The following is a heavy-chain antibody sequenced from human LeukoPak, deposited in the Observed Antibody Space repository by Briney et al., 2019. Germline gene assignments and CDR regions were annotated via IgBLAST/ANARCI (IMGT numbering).Heavy chain of an antibody. CDR3: ARLGPYYCSGGSCYQYYFDY. Sequence: SETLSLTCTVSGGSISGYYWSWIRQPPGKGLEWIGYIYYSGSTNYNPSLKSRVTISVDTSKNQFSLKLSSVTAADTAVYYCARLGPYYCSGGSCYQYYFDYWGQGTLVTVSS. V-gene: IGHV4-59*08. J-gene: IGHJ4*02. CDR1: GGSISGYY. D-gene: IGHD2-15*01. CDR2: IYYSGST.